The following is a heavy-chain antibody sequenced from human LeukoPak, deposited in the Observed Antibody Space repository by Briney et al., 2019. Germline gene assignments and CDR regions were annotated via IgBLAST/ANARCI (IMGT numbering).Heavy chain of an antibody. Sequence: KPSETLSLTCTVSGGSISSYYWSWIRQPPGKGLEWIGYIYYSGSTNYNPSLRSRVTISVDTSKNQFSLKLSSVTAADTAVYYCARGRFLDAFDIWGQGTMVTVSS. V-gene: IGHV4-59*01. CDR2: IYYSGST. J-gene: IGHJ3*02. CDR1: GGSISSYY. D-gene: IGHD3-3*01. CDR3: ARGRFLDAFDI.